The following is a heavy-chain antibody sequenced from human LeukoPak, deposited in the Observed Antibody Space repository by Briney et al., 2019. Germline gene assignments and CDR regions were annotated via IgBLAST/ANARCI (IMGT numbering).Heavy chain of an antibody. CDR1: GFTFNTYS. V-gene: IGHV3-30*02. J-gene: IGHJ4*02. D-gene: IGHD2-2*02. CDR2: TRYDGSDK. Sequence: GGSLRLSCVASGFTFNTYSMHWVRQAPGKGPERVPFTRYDGSDKYYADSVKGRFTISRDNSKNTLYLQMNSLRAEDTAVYFCAKDHHCTSASCYTHEFDYWGQGTLVTVSS. CDR3: AKDHHCTSASCYTHEFDY.